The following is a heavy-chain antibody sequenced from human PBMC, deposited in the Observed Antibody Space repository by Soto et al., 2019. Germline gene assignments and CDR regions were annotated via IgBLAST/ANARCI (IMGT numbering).Heavy chain of an antibody. CDR3: AGKFRGGGGYCYSYGMDV. J-gene: IGHJ6*02. CDR2: IGWDDGK. D-gene: IGHD2-21*01. CDR1: GFSLSASGMC. Sequence: SGPTLVNPTQTLTLTCTLSGFSLSASGMCVSWIRQPPGKALEWLALIGWDDGKYYSTSLKTRLTISRDTSKNQVVLTMTNMNPVDKGTYYCAGKFRGGGGYCYSYGMDVWGQGTTVTVSS. V-gene: IGHV2-70*13.